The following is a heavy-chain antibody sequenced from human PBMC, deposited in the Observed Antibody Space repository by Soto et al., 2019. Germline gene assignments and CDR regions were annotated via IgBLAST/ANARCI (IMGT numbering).Heavy chain of an antibody. CDR2: ISSSSSTI. CDR1: GFTFSSYS. D-gene: IGHD4-17*01. CDR3: VRERMTTVTTAFDY. J-gene: IGHJ4*02. Sequence: EVQLVESGGGLVQPGGSLRLSCAASGFTFSSYSMNWVRQAPGKGLEWVSYISSSSSTIYYADSVKGRFTISRDNAKNSLYLQMNSLRAEDTAVYYCVRERMTTVTTAFDYWGQGTLVTVSS. V-gene: IGHV3-48*01.